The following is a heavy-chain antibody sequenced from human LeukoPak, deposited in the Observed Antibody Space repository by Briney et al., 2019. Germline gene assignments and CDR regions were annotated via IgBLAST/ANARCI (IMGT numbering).Heavy chain of an antibody. CDR2: IYTSGST. D-gene: IGHD3-22*01. V-gene: IGHV4-61*02. CDR1: GGSISSGSYY. J-gene: IGHJ4*02. Sequence: SQTLSLTCTVSGGSISSGSYYWSWIRQPAGKGLEWVGRIYTSGSTNYNPSLKSRVTISVDTSKNQFSLKLTSVTAADTAVYYCARSGLTYYYDSSGYYYLGYWGQRTLVTVSS. CDR3: ARSGLTYYYDSSGYYYLGY.